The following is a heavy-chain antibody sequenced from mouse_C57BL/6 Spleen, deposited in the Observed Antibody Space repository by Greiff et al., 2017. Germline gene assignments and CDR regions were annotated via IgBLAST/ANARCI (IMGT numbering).Heavy chain of an antibody. CDR1: GYTFTSYW. J-gene: IGHJ2*01. V-gene: IGHV1-69*01. CDR3: ARDRVFDY. CDR2: IDPSDSYT. D-gene: IGHD3-2*01. Sequence: VQLQQPGAELVMPGASVKLSCKASGYTFTSYWMHWVKQRPGQGLEWIGEIDPSDSYTNYNQKFKGKSTLTVDKSASTAYMQLSSLTSEDSAVYYCARDRVFDYWGQGTTLTVSS.